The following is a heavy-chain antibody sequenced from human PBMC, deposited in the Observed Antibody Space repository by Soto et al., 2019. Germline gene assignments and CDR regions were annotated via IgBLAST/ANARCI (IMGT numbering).Heavy chain of an antibody. CDR3: ARDLTTATGAFDY. Sequence: EVQLVESGGGLVKPGGSLRFSCAASGFSLRSYSMNWVRQAPGKGLEWVSSISSSSNNIYYADSVKGRFTISRDNAKNSLFLQVNSLRDEDTAVYFCARDLTTATGAFDYWGQGTLVTVSS. D-gene: IGHD6-13*01. CDR2: ISSSSNNI. V-gene: IGHV3-21*01. J-gene: IGHJ4*02. CDR1: GFSLRSYS.